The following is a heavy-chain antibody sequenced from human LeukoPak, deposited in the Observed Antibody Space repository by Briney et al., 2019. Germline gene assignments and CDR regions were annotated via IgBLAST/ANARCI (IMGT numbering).Heavy chain of an antibody. V-gene: IGHV4-4*07. CDR2: IYTSGST. Sequence: SETLSLTCIVSGGSISSFYWSWIRQPAGKGLEWIGHIYTSGSTNDNPSLKSRVTMSVDTSKNQFSLKLSSVTAADTAVYYCARDVVAALGSFDYWGQGTLVTVSS. CDR1: GGSISSFY. D-gene: IGHD2-2*01. J-gene: IGHJ4*02. CDR3: ARDVVAALGSFDY.